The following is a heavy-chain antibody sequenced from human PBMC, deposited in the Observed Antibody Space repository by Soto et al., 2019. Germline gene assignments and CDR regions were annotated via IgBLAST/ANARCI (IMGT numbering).Heavy chain of an antibody. V-gene: IGHV3-30-3*01. CDR3: ASSAYGGKAGGDY. D-gene: IGHD4-17*01. CDR1: GFTFSSYA. Sequence: GGSLRLSCAASGFTFSSYAMHWVRQAPGKGLEWVAVISYDGSNKYYADSVKGRFTISRDNSKNTLYLQMNSLRAEDTAVYYCASSAYGGKAGGDYWGQGTLVTVS. J-gene: IGHJ4*02. CDR2: ISYDGSNK.